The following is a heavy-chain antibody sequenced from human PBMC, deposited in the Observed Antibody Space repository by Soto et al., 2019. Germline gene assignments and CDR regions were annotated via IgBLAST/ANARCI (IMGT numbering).Heavy chain of an antibody. V-gene: IGHV4-31*03. D-gene: IGHD3-22*01. CDR3: ARQGYYYDSSGYSPFDY. CDR2: IYYSGST. Sequence: SETLSLTCTVSGGSISSGGYYWSWIRQHPGKGLEWIGYIYYSGSTYYNPSLKSRVTISVDTSKNQFSLKLSSVTAADTAVYYCARQGYYYDSSGYSPFDYWGQGTLVTVSS. J-gene: IGHJ4*02. CDR1: GGSISSGGYY.